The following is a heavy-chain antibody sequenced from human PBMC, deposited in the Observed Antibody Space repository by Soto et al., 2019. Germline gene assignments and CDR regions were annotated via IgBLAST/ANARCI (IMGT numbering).Heavy chain of an antibody. V-gene: IGHV3-23*01. D-gene: IGHD3-3*01. CDR1: GFTFSSYA. J-gene: IGHJ4*02. Sequence: GGSLRLSCAASGFTFSSYAMSWVRQAPGKGLEWVSAISGSGGSTYYADSVKGRFTISRDNSKNTLYLQMNSLRAEDTAVYYCANYCLGPDYDFWSGYYYFDYWGQGTLVTVSS. CDR2: ISGSGGST. CDR3: ANYCLGPDYDFWSGYYYFDY.